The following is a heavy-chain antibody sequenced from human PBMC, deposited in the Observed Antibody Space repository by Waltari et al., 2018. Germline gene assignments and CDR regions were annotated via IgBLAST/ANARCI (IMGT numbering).Heavy chain of an antibody. Sequence: QLQLQESGPGLVKPSETLSLTCTVSGGSISSSSYYWGWIRQPPGKGLEWIGSIYYSGSTYYNPSLKSRVTISVDTSKNQFALKLSSVTAADTAVYYCARILTSGYPLETIFDYWGQGTLVTVSS. CDR2: IYYSGST. CDR3: ARILTSGYPLETIFDY. V-gene: IGHV4-39*07. D-gene: IGHD3-22*01. CDR1: GGSISSSSYY. J-gene: IGHJ4*02.